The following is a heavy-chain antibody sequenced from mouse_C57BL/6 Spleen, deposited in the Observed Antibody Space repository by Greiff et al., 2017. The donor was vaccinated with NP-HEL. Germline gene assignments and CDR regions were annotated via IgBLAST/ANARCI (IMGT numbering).Heavy chain of an antibody. V-gene: IGHV1-55*01. CDR2: IYPGSGST. Sequence: PLHPPFSYLLNPFSSFKISCKASGYTFTIYLITWVKQRPGQGLDWIGDIYPGSGSTNYNEKFKSKATLTVDKSSSTAYMQLSSLTSEDSAVYYCARWGLFTTVVARYFDVGGTGTTVTVSS. J-gene: IGHJ1*03. CDR3: ARWGLFTTVVARYFDV. D-gene: IGHD1-1*01. CDR1: GYTFTIYL.